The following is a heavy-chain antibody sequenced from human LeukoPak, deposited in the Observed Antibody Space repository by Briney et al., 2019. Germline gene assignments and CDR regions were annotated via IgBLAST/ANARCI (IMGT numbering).Heavy chain of an antibody. CDR2: ISSSDGST. Sequence: GGSLRLSCVASGFTFSSYAMNWVRQAPGKGLEWVSAISSSDGSTCYADSVKGRSTISKDNSKNTLYLQMNSLRAEDTAIYYCAKTLHYGHFGKFDSWGQGTLVTVSS. D-gene: IGHD4-17*01. CDR3: AKTLHYGHFGKFDS. V-gene: IGHV3-23*01. J-gene: IGHJ4*02. CDR1: GFTFSSYA.